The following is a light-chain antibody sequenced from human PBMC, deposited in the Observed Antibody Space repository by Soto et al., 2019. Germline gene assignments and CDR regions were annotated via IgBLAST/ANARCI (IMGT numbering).Light chain of an antibody. V-gene: IGKV3D-15*01. CDR2: GAS. J-gene: IGKJ4*01. Sequence: EIVMTQSQATLSVSPGERATLSCRASQSVSSYLAWYQQKPGQAPRLLIYGASSRATGIPDRFSGSGSETNFALTICRLEAEAFALSFYQEYGRAPVSFGGGTQVDIK. CDR1: QSVSSY. CDR3: QEYGRAPVS.